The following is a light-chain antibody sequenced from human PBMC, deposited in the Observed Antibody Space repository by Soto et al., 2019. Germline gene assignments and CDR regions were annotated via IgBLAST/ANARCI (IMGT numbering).Light chain of an antibody. CDR2: DVT. Sequence: QSVLTQPASVSGSPGQSITISCTGTSSDVGGYNYVSWYQHHPGKAPKLIIYDVTNRPSGVSNPCSGSKSGNTASLTISGLQPEDEADYYCSTYTTSNTRQIVFGTGTKVPS. J-gene: IGLJ1*01. CDR1: SSDVGGYNY. V-gene: IGLV2-14*03. CDR3: STYTTSNTRQIV.